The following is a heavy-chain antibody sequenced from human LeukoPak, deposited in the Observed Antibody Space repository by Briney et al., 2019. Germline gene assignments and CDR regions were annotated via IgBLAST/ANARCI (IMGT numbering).Heavy chain of an antibody. CDR3: VKVIYCNGDSCYGEYFQH. V-gene: IGHV3-30*02. J-gene: IGHJ1*01. D-gene: IGHD2-15*01. CDR2: IRYDGTNR. CDR1: GFTFSHFG. Sequence: GGSLRLSCAASGFTFSHFGMRWVGPAPGKGLEWVAFIRYDGTNRYYADLGKGRFTISRDNSKNTLYLQMNSLRAEDTAVYYCVKVIYCNGDSCYGEYFQHWGQGTLVTVSS.